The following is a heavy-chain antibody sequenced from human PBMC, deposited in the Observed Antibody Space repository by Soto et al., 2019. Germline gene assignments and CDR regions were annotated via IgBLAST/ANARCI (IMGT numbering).Heavy chain of an antibody. CDR2: ISAYNGNT. CDR1: GYTFTSYG. Sequence: ASVKVSCKASGYTFTSYGISWVRQAPGQGLEWMGWISAYNGNTNYAQKLQGRVTMTTDTSTSTAYMELRSLRSDDTAVYYCARDSTTDYYSYYGMDVWGQGTTVTVSS. D-gene: IGHD4-4*01. CDR3: ARDSTTDYYSYYGMDV. J-gene: IGHJ6*02. V-gene: IGHV1-18*04.